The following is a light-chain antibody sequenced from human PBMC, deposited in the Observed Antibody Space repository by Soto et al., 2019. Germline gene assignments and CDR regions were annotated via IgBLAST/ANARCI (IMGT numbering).Light chain of an antibody. CDR3: QQSYSNPGT. V-gene: IGKV1-39*01. CDR2: AAS. J-gene: IGKJ1*01. CDR1: QSISKY. Sequence: DLQMTQSPSSLSASVGDRVTISCRASQSISKYLNWYQHKPGKAPNLLIYAASHLRSGVPTRFSGSGTGTSFTLTISSLQHEDFATYYCQQSYSNPGTFGRGTKVELK.